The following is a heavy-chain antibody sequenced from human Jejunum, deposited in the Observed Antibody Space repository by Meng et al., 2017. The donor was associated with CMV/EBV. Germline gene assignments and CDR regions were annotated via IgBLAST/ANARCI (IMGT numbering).Heavy chain of an antibody. CDR2: TYYRSKWWYN. J-gene: IGHJ4*02. D-gene: IGHD3-22*01. V-gene: IGHV6-1*01. Sequence: VSSYSATWNWSRQSPSRGLEWLGRTYYRSKWWYNDNAVSLRGRITINADASKNQFSLQLNSVTPEDTAVYYCARGDKNGHYLDYWGQGALVTVSS. CDR3: ARGDKNGHYLDY. CDR1: VSSYSAT.